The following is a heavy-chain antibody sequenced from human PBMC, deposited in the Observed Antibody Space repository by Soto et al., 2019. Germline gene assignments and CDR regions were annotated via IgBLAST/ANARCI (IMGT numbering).Heavy chain of an antibody. CDR2: ISSSSSYI. CDR3: ARESITMVRESWFDP. D-gene: IGHD3-10*01. Sequence: GGSLRLSCAASGFTFSSYSMNWVRQAPGKGLEWVSSISSSSSYIYYADSVKGRFTISRDNAKNSLYLQMNSLRAEDTAVYYCARESITMVRESWFDPWGQGTLVTVSS. J-gene: IGHJ5*02. CDR1: GFTFSSYS. V-gene: IGHV3-21*01.